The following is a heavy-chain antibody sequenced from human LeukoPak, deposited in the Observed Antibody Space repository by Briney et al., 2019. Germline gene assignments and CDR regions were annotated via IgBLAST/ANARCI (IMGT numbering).Heavy chain of an antibody. CDR3: ARAAETMIVVVPFDY. Sequence: ASVKVSCTASGYTFTSYYMHWVRQAPGQGLEWMGIINPSSSSTSYAQTFQGRVTITRDKSTSTVYMEMSSLRSEDTAVYYCARAAETMIVVVPFDYWGQGTLVTVSS. CDR1: GYTFTSYY. J-gene: IGHJ4*02. D-gene: IGHD3-22*01. CDR2: INPSSSST. V-gene: IGHV1-46*01.